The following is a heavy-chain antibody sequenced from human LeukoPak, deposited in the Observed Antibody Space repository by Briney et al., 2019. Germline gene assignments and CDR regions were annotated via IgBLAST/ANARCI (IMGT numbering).Heavy chain of an antibody. D-gene: IGHD2-8*01. CDR3: ARGGFYTVDY. CDR1: GFTFSHHG. Sequence: GGSLRLSCAATGFTFSHHGMHWVRQAPGKGLEWVAAISFDGSDHYYADSVKGRFTMSRDNSKNTVCLQMNSLRADDTAVYYCARGGFYTVDYWGQGTLVTVSS. V-gene: IGHV3-30*03. CDR2: ISFDGSDH. J-gene: IGHJ4*02.